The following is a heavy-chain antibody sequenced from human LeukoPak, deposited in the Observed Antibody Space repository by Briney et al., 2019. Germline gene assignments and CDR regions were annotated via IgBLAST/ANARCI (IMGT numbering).Heavy chain of an antibody. CDR1: GPHFRGYY. CDR3: AAGCSPSNCYWYYYPDV. J-gene: IGHJ6*03. CDR2: INHSGST. D-gene: IGHD1-1*01. V-gene: IGHV4-34*01. Sequence: SDTLPLLCAVYGPHFRGYYWIWIRPPPGKGLDGVGEINHSGSTNYNPSLKSRVTISVDTSKQQFSLRLTSMTAAQTAVYYCAAGCSPSNCYWYYYPDVWGEGTTVTASS.